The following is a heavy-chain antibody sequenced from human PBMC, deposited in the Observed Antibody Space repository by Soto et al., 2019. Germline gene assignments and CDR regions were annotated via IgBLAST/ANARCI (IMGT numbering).Heavy chain of an antibody. V-gene: IGHV3-74*01. CDR3: AREWTDYYGMDV. J-gene: IGHJ6*02. CDR2: ISSDGSST. CDR1: GFTFSSYA. Sequence: PVGSLRLSCAASGFTFSSYAMSWVRQAPGKGLEWVSHISSDGSSTTYADSVKGRFTISRDNAKNTLYLQMNSLRAEDTAVYFCAREWTDYYGMDVWGQGTTVTVSS.